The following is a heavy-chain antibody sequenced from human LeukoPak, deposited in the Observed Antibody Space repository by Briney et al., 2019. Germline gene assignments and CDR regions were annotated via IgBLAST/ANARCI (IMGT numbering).Heavy chain of an antibody. CDR1: GYSFTSYW. Sequence: GESLKIPCKGSGYSFTSYWIGWVRQMPGKGLEWMGIIYPGDSDTRYSPSFQGQVTISADKSISTAYLQWSSLKASDTAMYYCARRGDWAWDSSSWYGWFDPWGQGTLVTVSS. V-gene: IGHV5-51*01. CDR2: IYPGDSDT. CDR3: ARRGDWAWDSSSWYGWFDP. D-gene: IGHD6-13*01. J-gene: IGHJ5*02.